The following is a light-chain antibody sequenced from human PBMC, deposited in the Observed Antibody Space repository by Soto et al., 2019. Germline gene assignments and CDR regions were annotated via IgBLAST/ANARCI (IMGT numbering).Light chain of an antibody. CDR3: LLYYGGDYV. CDR2: STS. Sequence: QAVVTQEPSLTVSPGGTVTLTCASSTGAVTSDLHPNWFQQKPGQAPRALIYSTSNTHSWTPARFSGSLLGGKAALTLSGVQTEDEAEYYCLLYYGGDYVFGTGTKVTVL. J-gene: IGLJ1*01. V-gene: IGLV7-43*01. CDR1: TGAVTSDLH.